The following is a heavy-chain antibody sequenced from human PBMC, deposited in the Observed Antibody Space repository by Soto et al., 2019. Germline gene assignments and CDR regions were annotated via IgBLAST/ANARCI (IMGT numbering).Heavy chain of an antibody. CDR1: GDSINHYY. D-gene: IGHD2-21*01. J-gene: IGHJ4*02. CDR3: ARALPKYYYGGGFDG. V-gene: IGHV4-59*01. Sequence: SETLSLTCTVSGDSINHYYWSWVRQVPDKALEWIGYISYSGNTNYDPSLKSRVTMSVDLSKNQFSLTLASVTAADTAVYYCARALPKYYYGGGFDGWGKGNLVTVSS. CDR2: ISYSGNT.